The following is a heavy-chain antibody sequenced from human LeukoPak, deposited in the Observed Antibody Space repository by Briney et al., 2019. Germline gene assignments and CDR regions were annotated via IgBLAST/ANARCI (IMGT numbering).Heavy chain of an antibody. CDR3: ARDNPETGTY. J-gene: IGHJ4*02. V-gene: IGHV4-39*07. CDR2: IYYSGST. CDR1: GGSISSSSYY. D-gene: IGHD3-9*01. Sequence: SETLSLTCTVSGGSISSSSYYWGWIRQPAGKGLEWIGSIYYSGSTYYNPSLKSRVTISVDTSKNQFSLKLCSVTAADTAVYYCARDNPETGTYWGQGTLVTVSS.